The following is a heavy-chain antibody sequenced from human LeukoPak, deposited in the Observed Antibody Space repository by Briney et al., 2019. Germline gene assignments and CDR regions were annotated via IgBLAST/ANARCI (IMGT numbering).Heavy chain of an antibody. CDR2: IYHSGST. V-gene: IGHV4-34*01. D-gene: IGHD1/OR15-1a*01. Sequence: SETLSLTCAVYGGSFSGYYWSWIRQPPGQGLEWIGEIYHSGSTNYNPSLKSRVSISGDASKNQFSLNLRSVTAADTAVYYCARGYATVEQRGLDYWGQGTLVTVSS. J-gene: IGHJ4*02. CDR3: ARGYATVEQRGLDY. CDR1: GGSFSGYY.